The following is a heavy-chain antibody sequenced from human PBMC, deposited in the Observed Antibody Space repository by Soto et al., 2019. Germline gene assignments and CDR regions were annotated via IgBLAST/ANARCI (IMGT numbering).Heavy chain of an antibody. D-gene: IGHD6-13*01. CDR2: IYYSGDT. J-gene: IGHJ4*02. CDR3: ASLQVPGNFDY. CDR1: GGSISSRNNS. V-gene: IGHV4-39*01. Sequence: SETLSLTCTVSGGSISSRNNSWAWVRQPPGKGLEWIANIYYSGDTYSRPSLRSRLTVSVDTSKNQFSLKLTSLTAADTAMYYCASLQVPGNFDYWGPGTLVTVSS.